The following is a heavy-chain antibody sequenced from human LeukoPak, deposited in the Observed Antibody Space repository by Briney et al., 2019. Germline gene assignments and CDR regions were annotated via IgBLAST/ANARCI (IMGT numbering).Heavy chain of an antibody. D-gene: IGHD3-3*01. CDR1: GGSISSHY. CDR2: IYYSGST. V-gene: IGHV4-59*11. CDR3: ARVVTDYDFWSGYPYYFDY. Sequence: SETLSLTCTVSGGSISSHYWSWIRQPPGKGLEWIGYIYYSGSTNYNPSLKSRVTISVDTSKNQFSLKLSSVTAADTAVYYCARVVTDYDFWSGYPYYFDYWGQGTLVTVPS. J-gene: IGHJ4*02.